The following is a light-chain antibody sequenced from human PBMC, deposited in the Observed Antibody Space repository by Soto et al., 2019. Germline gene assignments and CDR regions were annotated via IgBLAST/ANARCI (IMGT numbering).Light chain of an antibody. Sequence: EIVLTQSSGTLSLSPGERATLSCRASQSLSSRNLAWYQQRPGQAPRLLFYDASIRATGIPDRFSGSGSGTDFSLTISRLEPEDFAVYYCHQYASSPWTFGQGTKVDIK. CDR3: HQYASSPWT. V-gene: IGKV3-20*01. J-gene: IGKJ1*01. CDR1: QSLSSRN. CDR2: DAS.